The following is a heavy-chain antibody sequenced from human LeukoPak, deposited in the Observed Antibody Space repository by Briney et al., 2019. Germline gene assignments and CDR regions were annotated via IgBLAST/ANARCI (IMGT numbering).Heavy chain of an antibody. CDR3: ARGWARGGSYFYDY. D-gene: IGHD1-26*01. Sequence: SETLSLTCTVSGGSISSSSYYWGWIRQPPGKGLEWIGSIYYSGSTYYNPPLKSRVTISVDTSKNQFSLKLSSVTAADTAVYYCARGWARGGSYFYDYWGQGTLVTVSS. CDR2: IYYSGST. V-gene: IGHV4-39*07. J-gene: IGHJ4*02. CDR1: GGSISSSSYY.